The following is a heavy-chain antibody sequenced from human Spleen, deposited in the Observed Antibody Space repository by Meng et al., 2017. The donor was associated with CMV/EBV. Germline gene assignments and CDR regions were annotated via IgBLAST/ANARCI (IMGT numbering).Heavy chain of an antibody. D-gene: IGHD6-6*01. CDR3: APDAVHSSSSRPYYYYYGMDV. CDR1: GFTFSSYW. V-gene: IGHV3-74*01. CDR2: INSDGSST. Sequence: GESLKISCAASGFTFSSYWMHWVRQAPGKGLVWVSRINSDGSSTSYADSVKGRFTISRDNAKNSLYLQMNSLRAEDTAVYYCAPDAVHSSSSRPYYYYYGMDVWGQGTTVTVSS. J-gene: IGHJ6*02.